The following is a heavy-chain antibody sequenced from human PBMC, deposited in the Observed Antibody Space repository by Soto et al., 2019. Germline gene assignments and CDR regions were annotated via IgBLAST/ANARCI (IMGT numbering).Heavy chain of an antibody. Sequence: PSETLSLTCGVSGDTISTGGYSWAWIRQPPGKALEWIGHTYHSGNPYYNPSLKSRVTISVDTSKNQFSLKLSSVTAADTAVYYCAREPTTVTNYYYYALDVWGQGTTVT. CDR3: AREPTTVTNYYYYALDV. V-gene: IGHV4-30-2*01. D-gene: IGHD4-17*01. CDR1: GDTISTGGYS. CDR2: TYHSGNP. J-gene: IGHJ6*02.